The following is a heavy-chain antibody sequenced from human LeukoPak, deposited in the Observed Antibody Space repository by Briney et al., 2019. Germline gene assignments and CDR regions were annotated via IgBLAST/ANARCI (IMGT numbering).Heavy chain of an antibody. Sequence: GGSLRLSCAASGFTFSSYGMHWVRQAPGKGLEWVAFIRYDGSNKYYADSVKGRFTISRDNSKNTLYLQMNSLRAEDTAVYYCAREETSPGPDNALMDVWGKGTTVTVSS. J-gene: IGHJ6*04. CDR2: IRYDGSNK. CDR1: GFTFSSYG. CDR3: AREETSPGPDNALMDV. V-gene: IGHV3-30*02. D-gene: IGHD1-1*01.